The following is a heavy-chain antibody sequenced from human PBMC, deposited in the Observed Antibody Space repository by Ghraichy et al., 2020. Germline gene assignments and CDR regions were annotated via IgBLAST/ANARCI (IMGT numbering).Heavy chain of an antibody. CDR2: VTGSGGNT. V-gene: IGHV3-23*01. Sequence: GGSLRLSCAASGFTFSGYGMSWVRQAPGKGLEWVSAVTGSGGNTYNADSVKGRFTISRDNSKNTLYLQMNSLRAEDTAGYYCAKGGWVRGRMEVGGKGTTVIVSS. CDR1: GFTFSGYG. D-gene: IGHD3-16*01. CDR3: AKGGWVRGRMEV. J-gene: IGHJ6*04.